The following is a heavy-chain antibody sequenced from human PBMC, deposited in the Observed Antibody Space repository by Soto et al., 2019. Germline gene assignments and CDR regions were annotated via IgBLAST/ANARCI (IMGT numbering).Heavy chain of an antibody. CDR2: IYHSGST. CDR3: ARGGVDYYDSSGYYFSPYYFDY. CDR1: GGSISSSNW. V-gene: IGHV4-4*02. D-gene: IGHD3-22*01. Sequence: SETLSLTCAVSGGSISSSNWWSWVRQPPGKGLEWIGEIYHSGSTNYNPSLKSRVTISVDRSKNQFSLKLSSVTAADTAVYYCARGGVDYYDSSGYYFSPYYFDYWGQGTLVTVSS. J-gene: IGHJ4*02.